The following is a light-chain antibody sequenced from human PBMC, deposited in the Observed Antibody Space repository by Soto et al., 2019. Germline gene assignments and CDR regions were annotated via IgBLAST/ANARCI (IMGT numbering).Light chain of an antibody. CDR1: QDISNY. CDR3: QQTYSSPPT. Sequence: DIQMTQSPSSLSASVGDRVTITCQASQDISNYLNWYQQKPGKAPKLLIYSAYTLVGGVPSRFSGSGSGTDFTLTISSVQPEDFATYYCQQTYSSPPTFAQGTRLEIE. CDR2: SAY. J-gene: IGKJ2*01. V-gene: IGKV1-39*01.